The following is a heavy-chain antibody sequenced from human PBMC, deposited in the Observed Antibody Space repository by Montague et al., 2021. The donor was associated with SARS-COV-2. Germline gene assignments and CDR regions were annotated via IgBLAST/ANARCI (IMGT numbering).Heavy chain of an antibody. CDR2: ISSRGYYT. Sequence: SLRLACAASGFTFNSHAMTWVRQPPGKGLDWVSTISSRGYYTYFADSVKGRFTISRDNSNSTVFLQMNSLRVEDTAAYYCAKVWGNYDSSGYYYVWGFDHWGQGTLVTVPS. D-gene: IGHD3-22*01. CDR1: GFTFNSHA. V-gene: IGHV3-23*01. CDR3: AKVWGNYDSSGYYYVWGFDH. J-gene: IGHJ4*02.